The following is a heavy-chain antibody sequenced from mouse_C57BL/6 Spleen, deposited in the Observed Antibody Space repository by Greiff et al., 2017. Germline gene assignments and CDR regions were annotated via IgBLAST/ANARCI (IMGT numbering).Heavy chain of an antibody. Sequence: QVQLQQPGAELVKPGASVKLSCKASGYTFTSYWMQWVKQRPGQGLEWIGEIDPSDSYTNYNQKFKGKATLTVDTSSSTAYMQLSSLTSEDSAVYYCARGGTTVVADYFDYWGKGTTLTVSS. V-gene: IGHV1-50*01. J-gene: IGHJ2*01. CDR3: ARGGTTVVADYFDY. CDR1: GYTFTSYW. CDR2: IDPSDSYT. D-gene: IGHD1-1*01.